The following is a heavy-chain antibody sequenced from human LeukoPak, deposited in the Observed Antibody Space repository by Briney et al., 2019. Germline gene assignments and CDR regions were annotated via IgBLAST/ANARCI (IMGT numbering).Heavy chain of an antibody. CDR2: ISAYDGGT. J-gene: IGHJ6*02. CDR1: GHSFTSYA. Sequence: GASVTVSCKASGHSFTSYAYNWVRQAPGQGLEWTGWISAYDGGTKYAQDLQGRVTMTTDTSTRTAYMELTRLTSDDTAVYYCARDPLTSTWSPYYFTLDVWGQGTTVSVSS. V-gene: IGHV1-18*01. CDR3: ARDPLTSTWSPYYFTLDV. D-gene: IGHD6-13*01.